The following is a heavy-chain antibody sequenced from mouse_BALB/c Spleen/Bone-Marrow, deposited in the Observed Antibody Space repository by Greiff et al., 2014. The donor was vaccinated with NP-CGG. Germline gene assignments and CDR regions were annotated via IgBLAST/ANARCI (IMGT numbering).Heavy chain of an antibody. CDR3: ARYGSSPYYAMDY. CDR2: IYPYNGGT. J-gene: IGHJ4*01. CDR1: GYTFTDYN. Sequence: EVQLVESGPELVKPGASVKISCKASGYTFTDYNMHWVKQSHGKSLEWIGYIYPYNGGTGYNQKFKSKATLTVDNSSSTAYMELRSLTSEDSAVYYCARYGSSPYYAMDYWGQGTSVTVSS. D-gene: IGHD1-1*01. V-gene: IGHV1S29*02.